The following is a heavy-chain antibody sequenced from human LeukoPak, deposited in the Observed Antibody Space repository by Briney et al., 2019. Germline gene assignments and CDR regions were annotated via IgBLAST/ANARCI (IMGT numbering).Heavy chain of an antibody. CDR2: IIPIFGTA. CDR1: GGTFSNYA. J-gene: IGHJ3*01. Sequence: ASVKVSCKASGGTFSNYAISWVRQAPGQGLEWMGGIIPIFGTANYAQKFRGRVTITADKSTRTAYMELSSLRSEDTAVYYCAKAFRYYDYVWGSYRYSDLWYHFWGQGTMVTVSS. D-gene: IGHD3-16*02. V-gene: IGHV1-69*06. CDR3: AKAFRYYDYVWGSYRYSDLWYHF.